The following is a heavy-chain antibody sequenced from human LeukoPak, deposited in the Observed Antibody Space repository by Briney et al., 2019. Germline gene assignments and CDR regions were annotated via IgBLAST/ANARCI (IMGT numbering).Heavy chain of an antibody. Sequence: GGSLRLSCAASGFTFSSYGMHWVRQAPGKGLEWVAFIRYDGSNKYYADSVKGRFTISRDNSKNTVYLQMNSLRGEDTAVYYCAKDLSTGYYIAYWGQGTLVTVSS. CDR2: IRYDGSNK. J-gene: IGHJ4*02. V-gene: IGHV3-30*02. CDR3: AKDLSTGYYIAY. CDR1: GFTFSSYG. D-gene: IGHD3-9*01.